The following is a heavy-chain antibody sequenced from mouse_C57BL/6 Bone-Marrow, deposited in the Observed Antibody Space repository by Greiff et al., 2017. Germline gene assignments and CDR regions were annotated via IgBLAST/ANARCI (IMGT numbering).Heavy chain of an antibody. Sequence: QVQLQQSGAELARPGASVKLSCKASGYTFTSYGISWVKQRTGQGLEWIGEIYPRSGNTYYNEKFKGKATLTADKSSSTAYMELRSLTSEDSAVYFCARWDYGAYWGQGTLVTVSA. CDR2: IYPRSGNT. CDR3: ARWDYGAY. J-gene: IGHJ3*01. CDR1: GYTFTSYG. V-gene: IGHV1-81*01. D-gene: IGHD1-1*01.